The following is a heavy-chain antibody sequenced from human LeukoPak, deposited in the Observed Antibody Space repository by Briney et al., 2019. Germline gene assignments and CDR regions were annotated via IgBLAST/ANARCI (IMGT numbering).Heavy chain of an antibody. J-gene: IGHJ4*02. V-gene: IGHV4-4*07. D-gene: IGHD3-22*01. CDR3: VKNEPDSSGHYLIDY. Sequence: SETLSLTCTVSGASISIYYWSWIRQPAGKGLEWIGRIYIGGGANYNPSLKSRVSMSVDTSKNQFSLKLTSVTAADTAVYYCVKNEPDSSGHYLIDYWGQGTLVTVSS. CDR2: IYIGGGA. CDR1: GASISIYY.